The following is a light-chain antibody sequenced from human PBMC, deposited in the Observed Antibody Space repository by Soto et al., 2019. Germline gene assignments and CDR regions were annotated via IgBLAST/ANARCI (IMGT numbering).Light chain of an antibody. CDR3: QQYGSSPFT. Sequence: EIVLTQSPGTLSLSPGERATLSCRASQSVSSSYLAWYQQKPGQATRLLIYGASSRATGIPDRFSGSGSGRDFTLTISRLEPEDFAVYYCQQYGSSPFTFGPGTKVDIK. J-gene: IGKJ3*01. CDR1: QSVSSSY. CDR2: GAS. V-gene: IGKV3-20*01.